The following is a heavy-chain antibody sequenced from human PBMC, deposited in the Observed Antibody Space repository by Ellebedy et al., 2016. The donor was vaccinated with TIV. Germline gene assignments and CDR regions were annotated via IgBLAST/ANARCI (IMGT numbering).Heavy chain of an antibody. Sequence: GGSLRLSCAASGFTFSSYSMHWVRQAPGKGLEWVSSISSSSSYIYYADSVTGRLTISRDNAKNSLYLQMNSLRPEDTAVYYCARREYSSGWYPFDYWGQGTLVTVSS. CDR2: ISSSSSYI. CDR1: GFTFSSYS. J-gene: IGHJ4*02. V-gene: IGHV3-21*01. D-gene: IGHD6-19*01. CDR3: ARREYSSGWYPFDY.